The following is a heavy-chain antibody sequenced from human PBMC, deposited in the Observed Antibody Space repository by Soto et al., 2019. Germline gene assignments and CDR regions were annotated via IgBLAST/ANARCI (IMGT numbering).Heavy chain of an antibody. J-gene: IGHJ3*02. Sequence: EVQLLESGGGLVQPGGSLSLSCAASGFNFGTNAMSWVRQAPGKGLEMISITSGIRNNTYYSDYMKGRFTISRDNSKNMLYLQMNILRSEDTAVYYCANHVFNGVGAFDIWCQGTMLTVSA. CDR1: GFNFGTNA. V-gene: IGHV3-23*01. D-gene: IGHD2-8*01. CDR3: ANHVFNGVGAFDI. CDR2: TSGIRNNT.